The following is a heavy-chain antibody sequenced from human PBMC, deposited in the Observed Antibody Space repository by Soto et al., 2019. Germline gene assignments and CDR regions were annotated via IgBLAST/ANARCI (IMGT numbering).Heavy chain of an antibody. J-gene: IGHJ5*02. Sequence: AETLSLSSAVYGASFSGYYWRGIRQPPRKGLECIGEINHSGSTNYNPYPNSRVTIAVDTSKNQYSLSLSSVTVVHMAVNSCAKSSRWYMGPNWFDPWGQGTLVTVSS. D-gene: IGHD6-13*01. CDR3: AKSSRWYMGPNWFDP. V-gene: IGHV4-34*01. CDR1: GASFSGYY. CDR2: INHSGST.